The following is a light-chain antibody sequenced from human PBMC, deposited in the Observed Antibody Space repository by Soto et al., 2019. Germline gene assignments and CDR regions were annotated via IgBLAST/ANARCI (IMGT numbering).Light chain of an antibody. CDR3: SSYACTNNFD. CDR2: EVS. J-gene: IGLJ1*01. Sequence: LTQPPSASGSPGQSVTISCTGASSDIGAYIYVSWYQQHPGKAPKLMISEVSRRPSGVPERFSGSKSGNTASLTVSGLQADDEAHYYCSSYACTNNFDFGTGTKVTV. V-gene: IGLV2-8*01. CDR1: SSDIGAYIY.